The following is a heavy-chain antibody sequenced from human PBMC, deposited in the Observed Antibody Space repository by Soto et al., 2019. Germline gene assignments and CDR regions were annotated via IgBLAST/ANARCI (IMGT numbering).Heavy chain of an antibody. CDR2: IIPIFGTA. Sequence: GASVKVSCKASGGTFGSYASSWVRQAPGQGLEWMGGIIPIFGTANYAQKFQGRVTITADESTSTAYMELSSLRSEDTAVYYCAGGSGYDAFDIWGQGTMVTVSS. CDR1: GGTFGSYA. V-gene: IGHV1-69*13. D-gene: IGHD5-12*01. J-gene: IGHJ3*02. CDR3: AGGSGYDAFDI.